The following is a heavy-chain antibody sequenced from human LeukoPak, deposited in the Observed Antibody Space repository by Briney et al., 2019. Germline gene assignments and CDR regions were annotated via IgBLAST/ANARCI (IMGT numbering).Heavy chain of an antibody. V-gene: IGHV4-34*01. Sequence: SETLSLTCQVYDDSFSGYYWSWIRQPPGKGLEWIGGINHSGSTNYNPSLKSRVTISVDTSKNRFSLKLSSVTAADTAMYFCARGLYYSGSGRTFDSWGQGTLVTVSS. CDR2: INHSGST. CDR1: DDSFSGYY. D-gene: IGHD3-10*01. CDR3: ARGLYYSGSGRTFDS. J-gene: IGHJ4*02.